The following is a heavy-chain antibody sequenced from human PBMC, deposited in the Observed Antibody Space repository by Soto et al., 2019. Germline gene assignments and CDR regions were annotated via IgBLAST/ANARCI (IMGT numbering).Heavy chain of an antibody. J-gene: IGHJ6*02. D-gene: IGHD6-13*01. CDR1: GGSISSSNW. CDR2: IYHSGST. CDR3: ARVNHGAAGTFYYGMDV. V-gene: IGHV4-4*02. Sequence: QVQLQESGPGLVKPSGTLSLTCAVSGGSISSSNWWSWVRQPPGKGLEWIGEIYHSGSTNYNPALKSRVTISVDKSKNQFSLKLSSVTAADTAVYYCARVNHGAAGTFYYGMDVWGQGTTVTVSS.